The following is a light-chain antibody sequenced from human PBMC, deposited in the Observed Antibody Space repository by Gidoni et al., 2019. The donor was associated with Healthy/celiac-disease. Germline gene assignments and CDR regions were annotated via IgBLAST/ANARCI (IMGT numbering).Light chain of an antibody. CDR3: QAWDSSTAVV. J-gene: IGLJ2*01. CDR1: KLGDKY. CDR2: QDR. V-gene: IGLV3-1*01. Sequence: SYELTQPLSVSVSPGQTASITCSGDKLGDKYACWYQQKPGQSPVLVIYQDRKRPTGIPERFSGSNSGNTATLTISGTQAMDEVDYYCQAWDSSTAVVFGGGTKLTVL.